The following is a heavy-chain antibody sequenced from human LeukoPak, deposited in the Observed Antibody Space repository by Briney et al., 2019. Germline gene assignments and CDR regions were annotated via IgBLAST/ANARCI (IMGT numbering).Heavy chain of an antibody. CDR1: GYTFTGYY. Sequence: ASVKVSCKASGYTFTGYYMHWVRQAPGQGLEWMGWINPNSGGTNYAQKFQGRVTMTRDTSISTAYMELRTLRFDDTAVYYCASTIFGVVTELYYFDSWGQGTLVTVSS. CDR2: INPNSGGT. J-gene: IGHJ4*02. CDR3: ASTIFGVVTELYYFDS. D-gene: IGHD3-3*01. V-gene: IGHV1-2*02.